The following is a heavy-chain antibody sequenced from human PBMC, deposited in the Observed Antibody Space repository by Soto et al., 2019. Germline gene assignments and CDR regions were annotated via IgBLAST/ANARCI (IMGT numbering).Heavy chain of an antibody. CDR2: IIPIFGTA. D-gene: IGHD6-13*01. CDR3: ARARYSSSWSRQPFDY. V-gene: IGHV1-69*13. J-gene: IGHJ4*02. CDR1: GGTFSSYA. Sequence: SVKVSCKASGGTFSSYAISWVRQAPGQGLEWMGGIIPIFGTANYSQKFQGRVTITADESTSTAYMELSSLRSEDTAVYYCARARYSSSWSRQPFDYWGQGALVTVSS.